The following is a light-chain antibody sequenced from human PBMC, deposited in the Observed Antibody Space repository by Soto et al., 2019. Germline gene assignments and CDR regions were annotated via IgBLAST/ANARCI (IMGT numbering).Light chain of an antibody. Sequence: DIVMTQSPLSLPVTPGEPASISCRSSQSLLHSNGYNYLDWYLQKPGQSPQLLSYLGSSRASGVPDWFSGSGSGTDFTLKISRVEAEDVGVYYCMQGLQTPQITFGQGTRLEIK. CDR1: QSLLHSNGYNY. CDR2: LGS. J-gene: IGKJ5*01. CDR3: MQGLQTPQIT. V-gene: IGKV2-28*01.